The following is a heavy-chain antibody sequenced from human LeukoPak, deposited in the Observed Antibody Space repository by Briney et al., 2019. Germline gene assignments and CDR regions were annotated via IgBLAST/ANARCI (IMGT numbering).Heavy chain of an antibody. CDR2: IIPIFGTA. CDR3: AGSSAGATDFDY. D-gene: IGHD1-26*01. J-gene: IGHJ4*02. V-gene: IGHV1-69*05. CDR1: GGTFSSYA. Sequence: SVKVSCKASGGTFSSYAISWVRQAPGQGLEWMGGIIPIFGTANYAQKFRGRVTITTDESTSTAYMELSSLRSEDTAVYYCAGSSAGATDFDYWGQGTLVTVSS.